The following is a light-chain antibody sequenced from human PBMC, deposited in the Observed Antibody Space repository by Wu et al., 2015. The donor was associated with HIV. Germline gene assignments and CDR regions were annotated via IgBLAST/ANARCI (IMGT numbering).Light chain of an antibody. CDR3: QQYNNWPQLT. J-gene: IGKJ4*01. V-gene: IGKV3-15*01. Sequence: EIVMTQSPATLSVSPGERATLSCRASQSVSSNLAWYQQKPGQAPRLLIYGASTRATGIPARFSGSGSGTGFTLTIGSLQSEDFAVYYCQQYNNWPQLTFGGGTKVE. CDR2: GAS. CDR1: QSVSSN.